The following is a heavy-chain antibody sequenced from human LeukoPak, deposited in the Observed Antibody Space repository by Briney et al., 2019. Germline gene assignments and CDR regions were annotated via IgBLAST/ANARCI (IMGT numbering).Heavy chain of an antibody. CDR3: ARGAGNYYFYGMDV. CDR2: IYYSGST. Sequence: PSETLSLTCTVSGGPISSYFWSWIRQPPGKGLEWIGHIYYSGSTNYNPSLKSRVTVSVDTSKNQFSLKLSSVTAADTAVYYCARGAGNYYFYGMDVWGQGTTVTVSS. V-gene: IGHV4-59*01. CDR1: GGPISSYF. J-gene: IGHJ6*02.